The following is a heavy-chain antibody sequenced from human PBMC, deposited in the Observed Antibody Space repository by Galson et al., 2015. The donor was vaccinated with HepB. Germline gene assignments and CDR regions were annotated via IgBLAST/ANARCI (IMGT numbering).Heavy chain of an antibody. V-gene: IGHV3-66*01. Sequence: SLRLSCAASGFTVSTDYISWVRQAPGKGLEWVSVIYSSGSTYYADSVKGRFTISRDNSKNTLFLQMNSLRAEDTAVYYCALKGDGYKFDQWGQGTLVTVSS. CDR3: ALKGDGYKFDQ. D-gene: IGHD5-24*01. CDR2: IYSSGST. J-gene: IGHJ4*02. CDR1: GFTVSTDY.